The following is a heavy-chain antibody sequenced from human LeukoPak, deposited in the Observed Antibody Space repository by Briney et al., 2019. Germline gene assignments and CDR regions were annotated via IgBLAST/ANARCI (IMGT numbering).Heavy chain of an antibody. Sequence: PSETLSLTCTLSGVSISNYYWSWIRQPAGKGLEGIGRKYARGSNKHHPPVQRRVTMSVDTSKNQFSLKLRSVTAADTAVYYCATGRYCSADICTGGDSFDIWGQGTMLSVSP. D-gene: IGHD2-15*01. CDR3: ATGRYCSADICTGGDSFDI. CDR2: KYARGSN. J-gene: IGHJ3*02. CDR1: GVSISNYY. V-gene: IGHV4-4*07.